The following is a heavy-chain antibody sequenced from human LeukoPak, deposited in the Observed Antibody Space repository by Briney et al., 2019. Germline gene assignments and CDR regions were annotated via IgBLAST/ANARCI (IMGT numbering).Heavy chain of an antibody. CDR3: ARDLPGSGWAFHY. J-gene: IGHJ4*02. D-gene: IGHD6-19*01. Sequence: GGSLRLSCAASGFSFSTYAMSWVRQVPGKGLEWVSSISAAGTFYSDSVKGRFTISRDNSRNTLYLQINSLRAEGTALYYCARDLPGSGWAFHYWGQGTLVTVSS. CDR1: GFSFSTYA. V-gene: IGHV3-23*01. CDR2: ISAAGT.